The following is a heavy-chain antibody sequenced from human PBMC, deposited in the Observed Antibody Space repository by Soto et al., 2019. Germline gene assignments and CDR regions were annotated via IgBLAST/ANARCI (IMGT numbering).Heavy chain of an antibody. CDR3: GTWRGSSWFDY. J-gene: IGHJ4*01. Sequence: GESLKISCKASGFTFSSYSLGWVRHLHGKGLPWVGNIFSSDSGAKCIPTFVGQVTMTVDRSINTAYLQWSSLKASNTAIYYCGTWRGSSWFDYWGPGTLVTVSS. CDR1: GFTFSSYS. CDR2: IFSSDSGA. D-gene: IGHD2-2*01. V-gene: IGHV5-51*01.